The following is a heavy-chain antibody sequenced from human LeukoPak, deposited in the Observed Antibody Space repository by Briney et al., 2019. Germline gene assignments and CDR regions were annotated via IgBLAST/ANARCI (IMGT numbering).Heavy chain of an antibody. V-gene: IGHV1-18*01. CDR2: ISAYNGNT. Sequence: ASVKVSCKASGYTFTSYGINWVRQAPGQGLEWMGWISAYNGNTNYAQKLQGRVTMTTDTSTSTAYMELRSLRSDDTAVYYCAREGYCSSTTCYALDYWGQGTLVTVSS. CDR3: AREGYCSSTTCYALDY. D-gene: IGHD2-2*01. J-gene: IGHJ4*02. CDR1: GYTFTSYG.